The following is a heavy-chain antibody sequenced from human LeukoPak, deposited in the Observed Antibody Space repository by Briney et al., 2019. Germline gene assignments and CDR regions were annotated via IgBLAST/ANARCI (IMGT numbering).Heavy chain of an antibody. CDR3: VEGHGGWFDP. Sequence: GGSLRLSCAASGFTFDDYGMSWVRQVPGKGLEWVSGIDWNGETTVYADSVKGRFTISRDNAKNSVHLQLNSLRVEDTALYHCVEGHGGWFDPWGQGTLVTVSS. CDR1: GFTFDDYG. CDR2: IDWNGETT. D-gene: IGHD3-16*01. J-gene: IGHJ5*02. V-gene: IGHV3-20*01.